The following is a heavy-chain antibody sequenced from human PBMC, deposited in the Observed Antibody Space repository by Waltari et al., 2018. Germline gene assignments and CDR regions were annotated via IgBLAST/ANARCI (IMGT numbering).Heavy chain of an antibody. CDR2: IYTSGST. CDR1: GGSISSYY. D-gene: IGHD1-26*01. J-gene: IGHJ6*03. Sequence: QVQLQESGPGLVKPSETLSLTCTVSGGSISSYYWSWIRQPAGKGLEWIGRIYTSGSTNYNPSLKSRVTMSVDTSKNQFSLKLSSVTAADTAVYYCARVSENIVGALYYYYYMDVWGKGTTVTISS. CDR3: ARVSENIVGALYYYYYMDV. V-gene: IGHV4-4*07.